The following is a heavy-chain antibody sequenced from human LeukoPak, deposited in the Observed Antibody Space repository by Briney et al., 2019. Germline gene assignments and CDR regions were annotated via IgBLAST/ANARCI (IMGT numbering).Heavy chain of an antibody. J-gene: IGHJ4*02. V-gene: IGHV3-30*03. D-gene: IGHD2-2*01. CDR1: GFTFSNYS. CDR3: ARVGSSYCSTTSCRTFDS. CDR2: ISYDGTIE. Sequence: GGSLRLSCAASGFTFSNYSMNWVRQAPGKGLEWVAVISYDGTIEDYADSVKGRFTISRDNSRNVLYVQVNSLRAEDTAVYYCARVGSSYCSTTSCRTFDSWGQGTLVTVSS.